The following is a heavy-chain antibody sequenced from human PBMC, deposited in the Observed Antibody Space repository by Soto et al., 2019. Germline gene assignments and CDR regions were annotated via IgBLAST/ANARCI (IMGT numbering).Heavy chain of an antibody. Sequence: QITLKESGPTLVKPTQTLTLTCTFSGFSLSTSGVGVGWIRQPPGKALEWLALIYWNDDKRYSPSLKSRLTIAKDTSKNQVVLTMTNMDPVDTARYYCAHVPFYYYDSSGYIDYWGQGTLVTVSS. J-gene: IGHJ4*02. V-gene: IGHV2-5*01. CDR1: GFSLSTSGVG. CDR2: IYWNDDK. D-gene: IGHD3-22*01. CDR3: AHVPFYYYDSSGYIDY.